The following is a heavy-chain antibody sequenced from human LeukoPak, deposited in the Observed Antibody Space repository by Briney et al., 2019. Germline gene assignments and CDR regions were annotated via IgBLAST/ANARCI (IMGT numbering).Heavy chain of an antibody. CDR3: ARRATGYAFDI. Sequence: GASVKVSCKASGNTFTGYYIHWVRQAPGQGLEWMGWINPNSGGTSYAQQFQDRVTMTSDTSISTVYMELTRLTSDDTAVYYCARRATGYAFDIWGQGTMVTVSS. J-gene: IGHJ3*02. CDR1: GNTFTGYY. V-gene: IGHV1-2*02. CDR2: INPNSGGT.